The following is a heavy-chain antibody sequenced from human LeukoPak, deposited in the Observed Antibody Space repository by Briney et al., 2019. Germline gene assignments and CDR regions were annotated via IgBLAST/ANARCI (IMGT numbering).Heavy chain of an antibody. D-gene: IGHD6-19*01. V-gene: IGHV3-21*01. Sequence: PGGSLRLSCAASGFPFSNYTMNWVRRAPGKGLEWVSLITSSSTYVESADSVKGRFTISRDNAKNSLSLQMNSLRAEDTAVYYCARDFGWGGALDIWGQGIMVTVSS. J-gene: IGHJ3*02. CDR3: ARDFGWGGALDI. CDR2: ITSSSTYV. CDR1: GFPFSNYT.